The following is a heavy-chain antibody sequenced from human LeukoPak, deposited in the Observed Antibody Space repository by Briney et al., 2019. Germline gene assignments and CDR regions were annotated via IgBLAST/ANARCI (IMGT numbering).Heavy chain of an antibody. Sequence: SVKVSCKASGYTFTSYDINWVRQAPGQGLEWMGGIIPIFGTANYAQKFQGRVTITADESTSTACMELSSLRSEDTAVYYCASLPMVRGVIYNYYMDVWGKGTTVTVSS. CDR1: GYTFTSYD. CDR2: IIPIFGTA. J-gene: IGHJ6*03. CDR3: ASLPMVRGVIYNYYMDV. D-gene: IGHD3-10*01. V-gene: IGHV1-69*13.